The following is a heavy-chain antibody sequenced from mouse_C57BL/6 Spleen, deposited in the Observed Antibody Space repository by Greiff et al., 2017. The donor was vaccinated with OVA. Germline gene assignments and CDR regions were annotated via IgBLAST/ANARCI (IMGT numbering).Heavy chain of an antibody. Sequence: EVQLQQSGPGLVKPSQSLSLTCSVTGYSITSGYYWNWIRQFPGNKLEWMGYISYDGSNNYNPSLKNRISITRDTSKNQFCLKLNSVTTEDTATYYCASDTSMDYWGQGTSVTVSS. CDR2: ISYDGSN. CDR1: GYSITSGYY. V-gene: IGHV3-6*01. J-gene: IGHJ4*01. CDR3: ASDTSMDY.